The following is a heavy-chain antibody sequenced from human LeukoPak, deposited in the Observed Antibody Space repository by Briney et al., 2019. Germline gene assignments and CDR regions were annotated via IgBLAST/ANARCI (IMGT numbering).Heavy chain of an antibody. CDR1: GFIFSSDG. D-gene: IGHD1-14*01. CDR2: ISSVGSDK. CDR3: VKDRINTWSFDY. V-gene: IGHV3-30*18. J-gene: IGHJ4*02. Sequence: GRSLRLSCAASGFIFSSDGMHWVRQAPGKGLEWVAVISSVGSDKWYADSVKGRFTISRDNPKNTVYLEMNSLTAEDTAVYFCVKDRINTWSFDYWGQGTLVTVSS.